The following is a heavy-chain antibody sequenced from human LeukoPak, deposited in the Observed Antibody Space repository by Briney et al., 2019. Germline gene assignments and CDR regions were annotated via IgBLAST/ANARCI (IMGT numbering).Heavy chain of an antibody. D-gene: IGHD3-22*01. CDR1: GFTFSSYA. CDR3: ARDPSTYYYDSSGYWDY. V-gene: IGHV3-30-3*01. Sequence: PGRSLRLSCAASGFTFSSYAMHWVRQAPGKGLEWVAVISYDGSNKYYADSGKGRFTISRDNSKNTLYLQMNSLRAEDTAVYYCARDPSTYYYDSSGYWDYWGQGTLVTVSS. J-gene: IGHJ4*02. CDR2: ISYDGSNK.